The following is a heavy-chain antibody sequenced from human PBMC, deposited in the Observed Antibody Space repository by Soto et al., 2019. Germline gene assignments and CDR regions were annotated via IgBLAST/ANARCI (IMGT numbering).Heavy chain of an antibody. CDR3: ASSPNDLAVAGFDY. CDR1: GDSVSSNSAA. D-gene: IGHD6-19*01. CDR2: TYYRSKWYN. J-gene: IGHJ4*02. V-gene: IGHV6-1*01. Sequence: PSQTLSLTCAISGDSVSSNSAAWNWIRQSQSRGLEWLGRTYYRSKWYNDYAVSVQSRITINPDTSKNQFSLQLNSVTPGDTAVYYCASSPNDLAVAGFDYWGQGTLVTVSS.